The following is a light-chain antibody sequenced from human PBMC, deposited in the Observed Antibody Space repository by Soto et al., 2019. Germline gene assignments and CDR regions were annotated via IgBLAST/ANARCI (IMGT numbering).Light chain of an antibody. J-gene: IGKJ1*01. V-gene: IGKV1-5*03. CDR2: KAS. CDR1: QTISSW. Sequence: DIQMTQSPSTLSGSVGDRVTITCRASQTISSWLAWYQQKPGKAPKLLIYKASTLKSGVPSRVSGSESGTEFTLTISILQPDDVATYYCQHYTSYSDAFGQGTKVELK. CDR3: QHYTSYSDA.